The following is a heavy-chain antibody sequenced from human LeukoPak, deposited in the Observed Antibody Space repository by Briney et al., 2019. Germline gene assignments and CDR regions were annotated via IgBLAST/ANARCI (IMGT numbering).Heavy chain of an antibody. CDR2: IFQSVST. J-gene: IGHJ4*02. V-gene: IGHV4-59*08. CDR3: ARNNSNGFDF. CDR1: GGSISSYY. Sequence: KPSETLSLTCTVSGGSISSYYWSWIRQPPGKGLEWIGTIFQSVSTYYNPSLKSRVTTSVDTSKNQFSLKLSSVTAADTAVYYCARNNSNGFDFWSQGTLVTVSS. D-gene: IGHD6-19*01.